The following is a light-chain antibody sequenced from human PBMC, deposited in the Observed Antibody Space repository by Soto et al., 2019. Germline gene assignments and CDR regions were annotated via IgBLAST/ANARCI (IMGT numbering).Light chain of an antibody. CDR2: DVN. Sequence: QSALTQPASVSGSPGQSITISCSGTNSDVGAYNYVSWYQQYPGKAPKLMIYDVNNRPSGVSNRFSGSKSGNTASLTISGLQAEDEADYYCSSYTSSAIVIFGGGTQLTVL. CDR1: NSDVGAYNY. CDR3: SSYTSSAIVI. J-gene: IGLJ2*01. V-gene: IGLV2-14*01.